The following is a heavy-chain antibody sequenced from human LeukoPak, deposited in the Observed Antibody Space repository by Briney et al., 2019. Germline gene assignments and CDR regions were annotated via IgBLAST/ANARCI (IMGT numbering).Heavy chain of an antibody. CDR3: ARDRELYYDSSGYPFDY. Sequence: SETLSLTCAVYGGSFSDYYWTWIRQPPGKGLQWIGEINHSGSTNYNPSLKSRVTISVDTSKNQFSLKLSSVTAADTAVYYCARDRELYYDSSGYPFDYWGQGTLVTVSS. D-gene: IGHD3-22*01. CDR1: GGSFSDYY. J-gene: IGHJ4*02. CDR2: INHSGST. V-gene: IGHV4-34*01.